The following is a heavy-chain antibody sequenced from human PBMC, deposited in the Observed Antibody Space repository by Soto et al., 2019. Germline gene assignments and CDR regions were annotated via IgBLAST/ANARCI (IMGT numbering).Heavy chain of an antibody. CDR1: FSSVSSNSAA. D-gene: IGHD3-22*01. V-gene: IGHV6-1*01. J-gene: IGHJ4*02. Sequence: PSQTLSLTCSLSFSSVSSNSAAWNWIRHSPSRGLEWLGSPSSRSKWYNDYAVSVKSRITINPDTSKNQFSLQPNQGTPEDTAVYYCARDVSRSGYYYDYWGQGTLVTVS. CDR3: ARDVSRSGYYYDY. CDR2: PSSRSKWYN.